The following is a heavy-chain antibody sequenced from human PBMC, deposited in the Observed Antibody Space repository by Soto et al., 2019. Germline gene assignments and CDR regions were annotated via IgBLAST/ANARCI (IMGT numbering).Heavy chain of an antibody. D-gene: IGHD3-9*01. CDR2: IYYSGST. J-gene: IGHJ6*02. CDR3: ARGGSYYDMYTPTFGMDF. V-gene: IGHV4-59*01. CDR1: GGSISSYY. Sequence: QVQLQESGPGLVKPSETLSLTCTVSGGSISSYYWSWIRQPPGQGLEWIGYIYYSGSTNYNPSLKSRVTISVDTSKNQFPLKLRSVTAADTAVYYCARGGSYYDMYTPTFGMDFWGQGTTVTVSS.